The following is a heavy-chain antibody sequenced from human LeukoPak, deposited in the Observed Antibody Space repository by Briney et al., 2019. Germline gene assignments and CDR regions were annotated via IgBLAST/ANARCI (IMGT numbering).Heavy chain of an antibody. CDR3: ARGIVGATTDLTFDY. CDR1: GFTFSSYG. Sequence: PGRSLRLSCAASGFTFSSYGMHWVRQAPGKGLEWVSVIYSGGSTYYADSVKGRFTISRDNSKNTLYLQMNSLRAEDTAVYYCARGIVGATTDLTFDYWGQGTLVTVSS. J-gene: IGHJ4*02. D-gene: IGHD1-26*01. CDR2: IYSGGST. V-gene: IGHV3-53*01.